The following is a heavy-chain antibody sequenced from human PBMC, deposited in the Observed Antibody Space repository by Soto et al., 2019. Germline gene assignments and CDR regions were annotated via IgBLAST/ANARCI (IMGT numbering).Heavy chain of an antibody. CDR2: ISGSGGST. V-gene: IGHV3-23*01. Sequence: TGGSLRLSCAASGFTFSSYAMSWVRQAPGKGLEWVSAISGSGGSTYYADSVKGRFTISRDNSKNTLYLQINSLRAEDTAVYYCAKGWQLVIDYFDYWGQGTLVTVSS. CDR3: AKGWQLVIDYFDY. CDR1: GFTFSSYA. J-gene: IGHJ4*02. D-gene: IGHD6-13*01.